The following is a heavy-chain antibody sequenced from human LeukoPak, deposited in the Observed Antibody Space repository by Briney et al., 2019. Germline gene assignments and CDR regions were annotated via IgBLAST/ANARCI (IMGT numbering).Heavy chain of an antibody. D-gene: IGHD3-22*01. CDR2: IVVGSGNT. V-gene: IGHV1-58*02. CDR1: GFTFTNSA. CDR3: AAGYHYDSKDPRFGMDV. J-gene: IGHJ6*02. Sequence: GTSVKVSCKASGFTFTNSAMQWVRQARGQRLEWIGWIVVGSGNTKYAQKFQERVTITRDMSTSTAYMELSSLRCEDTAFYYCAAGYHYDSKDPRFGMDVWGQGTTVTVSS.